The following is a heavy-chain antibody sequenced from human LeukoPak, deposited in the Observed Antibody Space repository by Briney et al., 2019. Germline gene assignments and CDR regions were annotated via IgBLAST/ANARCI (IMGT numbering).Heavy chain of an antibody. CDR2: IMSNSGGT. Sequence: ASVEVSCKAAGYSISDSHMHWVRQAPGKGLEWMGWIMSNSGGTHYAQKFQGRVTMTRDTSISTAYFELTSLRSDDTAIYYCARDPVDGYYYFDYWGQGTLVTVSS. D-gene: IGHD5-12*01. CDR3: ARDPVDGYYYFDY. V-gene: IGHV1-2*02. CDR1: GYSISDSH. J-gene: IGHJ4*02.